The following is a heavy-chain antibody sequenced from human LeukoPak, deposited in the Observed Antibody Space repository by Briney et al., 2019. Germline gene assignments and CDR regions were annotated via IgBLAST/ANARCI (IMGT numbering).Heavy chain of an antibody. CDR2: IVPIFRSA. CDR3: ARDRAAVCTSRWFDP. D-gene: IGHD6-13*01. CDR1: GDTFSTYS. V-gene: IGHV1-69*01. Sequence: ASVKVSCKTSGDTFSTYSISWLRQAPGQGLEWMGGIVPIFRSADYAQKFQGRVTITADESTSTAYMEVSSLTSDDTAVYYCARDRAAVCTSRWFDPWGQGTLVIVSS. J-gene: IGHJ5*02.